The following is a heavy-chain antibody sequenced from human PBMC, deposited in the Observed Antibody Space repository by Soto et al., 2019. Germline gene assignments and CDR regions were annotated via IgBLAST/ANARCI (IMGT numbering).Heavy chain of an antibody. CDR2: IWTSGST. CDR1: GDSMSKYY. CDR3: AMTVGAAYYFAF. V-gene: IGHV4-4*07. J-gene: IGHJ4*02. D-gene: IGHD3-16*01. Sequence: QVQLQESGPGLVKPSETLSLTCNVSGDSMSKYYWSWVRQPAGKGLEWIGRIWTSGSTNYNPSLKSRVTMSIDTSNKHFSLDLKSVTAADTAVYYCAMTVGAAYYFAFWGQGVLVTVSS.